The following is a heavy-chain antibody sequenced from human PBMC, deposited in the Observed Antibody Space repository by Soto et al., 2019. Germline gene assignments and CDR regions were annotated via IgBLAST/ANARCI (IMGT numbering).Heavy chain of an antibody. V-gene: IGHV4-31*03. CDR3: ARNSATSSSYDYFDY. D-gene: IGHD6-6*01. Sequence: PSETLSLTCTVSGGSISSGGYYWSWIRQHPGKGLEWIGYIYYSGSTYYNPSLKSRVTISVDTSKNQFSLKLSSVTAVDTAVYYCARNSATSSSYDYFDYWGQGTLVTVSS. CDR2: IYYSGST. J-gene: IGHJ4*02. CDR1: GGSISSGGYY.